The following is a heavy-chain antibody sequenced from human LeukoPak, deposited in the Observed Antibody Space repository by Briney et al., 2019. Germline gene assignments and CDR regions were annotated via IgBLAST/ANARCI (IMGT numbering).Heavy chain of an antibody. CDR3: ARGLHYGFDY. D-gene: IGHD3-10*01. J-gene: IGHJ4*02. CDR1: GFTFSDYY. CDR2: ISRSSTTI. V-gene: IGHV3-11*04. Sequence: PGGSLRLSCAASGFTFSDYYMSWIRQAPGKGLEWVSYISRSSTTIDYADFVKGRFTISRDNAKNSLYLQMNSLRDEDTAVYYCARGLHYGFDYWGQGALVTVSS.